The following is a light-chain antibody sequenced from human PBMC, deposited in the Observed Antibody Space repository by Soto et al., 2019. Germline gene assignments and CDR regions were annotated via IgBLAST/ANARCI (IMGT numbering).Light chain of an antibody. CDR2: RNN. V-gene: IGLV1-47*01. Sequence: QSVLTQPPSASGPPGRRSTSLFLGRTPNIGTNNFNWYQRLPGTAPQLLIYRNNQGPPGVPARFSGSKSATSASLAISGLRSEDEAHYFCATWDDSLSGYVFGTGTKLTVL. CDR1: TPNIGTNN. J-gene: IGLJ1*01. CDR3: ATWDDSLSGYV.